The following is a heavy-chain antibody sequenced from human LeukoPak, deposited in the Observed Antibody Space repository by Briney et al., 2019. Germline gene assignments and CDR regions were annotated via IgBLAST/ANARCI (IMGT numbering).Heavy chain of an antibody. CDR1: GYTFTGYY. CDR2: INPNSGAT. D-gene: IGHD1-1*01. CDR3: ARDLRYTTG. V-gene: IGHV1-2*02. Sequence: ASVKVSCKASGYTFTGYYIHWVGQAPGQGLEWMGWINPNSGATNYAQKFQGSVTMTRDTSISTAYMELTRLTSDDTAVYYCARDLRYTTGWGQGTLVTVSS. J-gene: IGHJ4*02.